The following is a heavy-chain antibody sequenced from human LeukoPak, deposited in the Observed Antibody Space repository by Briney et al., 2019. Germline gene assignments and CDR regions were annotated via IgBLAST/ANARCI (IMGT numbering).Heavy chain of an antibody. V-gene: IGHV3-74*01. CDR2: INSDGSST. D-gene: IGHD6-19*01. CDR1: GFTFSSYR. J-gene: IGHJ4*02. Sequence: GGSLRLSCAASGFTFSSYRMHGVRQAPGKGLVWVSRINSDGSSTSYADSVKGRFTISRDNAKNTLFLQMNSLRAEDTAVYYCAREQQAVAGDNWGQGTLVTVSS. CDR3: AREQQAVAGDN.